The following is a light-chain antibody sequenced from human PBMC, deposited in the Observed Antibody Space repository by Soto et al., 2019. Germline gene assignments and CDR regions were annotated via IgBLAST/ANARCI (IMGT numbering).Light chain of an antibody. V-gene: IGKV3-15*01. J-gene: IGKJ4*02. CDR3: HQCDQWPQP. CDR2: SAS. Sequence: IERTKNASTLSGYPRDRATLSCVASQSVRSYLAWYQQKPGQAPRLLIHSASTRAPGIPARFSGSGSGTDFTLTISSLKSEDFAVYYCHQCDQWPQPFGEVGKVEIK. CDR1: QSVRSY.